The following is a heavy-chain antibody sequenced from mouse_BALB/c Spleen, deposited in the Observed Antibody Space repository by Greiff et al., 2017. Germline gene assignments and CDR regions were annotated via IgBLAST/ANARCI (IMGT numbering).Heavy chain of an antibody. CDR3: ARRGYDDAMDY. D-gene: IGHD2-14*01. CDR2: INPSTGYT. CDR1: GYTFTSYW. J-gene: IGHJ4*01. Sequence: VKLQESGAELAKPGASVKMSCKASGYTFTSYWMHWVKQRPGQGLEWIGYINPSTGYTEYNQKFKDKATLTADKSSSTAYMQLSSLTSEDSAVYYCARRGYDDAMDYWGQGTSVTVSS. V-gene: IGHV1-7*01.